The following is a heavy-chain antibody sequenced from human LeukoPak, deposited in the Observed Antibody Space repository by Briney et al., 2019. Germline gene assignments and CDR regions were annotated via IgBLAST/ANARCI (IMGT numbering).Heavy chain of an antibody. Sequence: GGSLRLSCAASGFTFDDYGMSWVRQAPGKGLEWVSGINWNGGSTGYADSVKGRFTISRDNAKNSLHLQMNSLRAEDTALYYCARVSHYYDSSGYYYAQNAFDIWGQGTMVTVSS. D-gene: IGHD3-22*01. CDR3: ARVSHYYDSSGYYYAQNAFDI. V-gene: IGHV3-20*04. CDR2: INWNGGST. J-gene: IGHJ3*02. CDR1: GFTFDDYG.